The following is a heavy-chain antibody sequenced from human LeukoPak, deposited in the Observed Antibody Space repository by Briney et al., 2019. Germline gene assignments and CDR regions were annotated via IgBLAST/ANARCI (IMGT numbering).Heavy chain of an antibody. V-gene: IGHV3-66*01. Sequence: GGSLRLSCAVSGFTVSSTYMSWVRQAPGKGLEWVSVIYASGTTYYADSVNGRFTISRDSSKNTLYLQMNSLRAEDTAVYYCARDHDYGAINYYYYGMDVWGQGTTVTVSS. CDR1: GFTVSSTY. J-gene: IGHJ6*02. CDR3: ARDHDYGAINYYYYGMDV. D-gene: IGHD4/OR15-4a*01. CDR2: IYASGTT.